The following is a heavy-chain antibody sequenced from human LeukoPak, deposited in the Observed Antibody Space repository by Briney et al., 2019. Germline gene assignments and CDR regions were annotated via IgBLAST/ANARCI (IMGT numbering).Heavy chain of an antibody. CDR3: ASRARRSLYCSSTSCYAPRGGWFDP. J-gene: IGHJ5*02. Sequence: PSETLSLTCAVYGGSFSGYYWSWIRQPPGKGLEWIGEINHSGSTNYNPSLKSRVTISVDTSKNQFSLKLSSVTAADTAVYYCASRARRSLYCSSTSCYAPRGGWFDPWGQGTLVTVSS. V-gene: IGHV4-34*01. CDR2: INHSGST. D-gene: IGHD2-2*01. CDR1: GGSFSGYY.